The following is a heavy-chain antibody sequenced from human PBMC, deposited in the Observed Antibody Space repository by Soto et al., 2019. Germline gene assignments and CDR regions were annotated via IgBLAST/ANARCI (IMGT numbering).Heavy chain of an antibody. Sequence: GGSLRPSCAASGFTFDDYAMHWVRQAPGKGLEWVSGISWNSGSIGYADSVKGRFTISRDNAKNSLYLQMNSLRAEDTALYYCAKAKTGSYFDYWGQGTLVTVSS. CDR2: ISWNSGSI. CDR3: AKAKTGSYFDY. V-gene: IGHV3-9*01. CDR1: GFTFDDYA. D-gene: IGHD1-26*01. J-gene: IGHJ4*02.